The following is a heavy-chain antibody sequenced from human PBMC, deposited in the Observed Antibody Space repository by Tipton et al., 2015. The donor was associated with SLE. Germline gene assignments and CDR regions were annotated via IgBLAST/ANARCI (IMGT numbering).Heavy chain of an antibody. J-gene: IGHJ3*02. V-gene: IGHV3-53*04. CDR1: GFTVSSNY. D-gene: IGHD7-27*01. CDR2: IYSGGST. Sequence: SLRLSCAASGFTVSSNYMSWVRQAPGKGLEWVSVIYSGGSTYYADSVKGRFTISGHNSKNTLYLQMNSLRAEDTAVYYCARARLGTAFDIWGQGTMVTVSS. CDR3: ARARLGTAFDI.